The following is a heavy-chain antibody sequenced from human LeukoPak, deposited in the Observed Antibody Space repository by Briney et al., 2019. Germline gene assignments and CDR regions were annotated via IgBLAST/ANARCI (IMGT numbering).Heavy chain of an antibody. D-gene: IGHD2-15*01. CDR3: AISMQDSLATLDY. CDR1: GFTFSSYW. V-gene: IGHV3-7*01. Sequence: PGGSLRLSCAASGFTFSSYWMSWVRQAPGKGLEWVANINQDGSEKHYVDSVKGRFTISRDNAKKSLNLQMNSLRADDTAVYYCAISMQDSLATLDYWGQGTLVTVSS. J-gene: IGHJ4*02. CDR2: INQDGSEK.